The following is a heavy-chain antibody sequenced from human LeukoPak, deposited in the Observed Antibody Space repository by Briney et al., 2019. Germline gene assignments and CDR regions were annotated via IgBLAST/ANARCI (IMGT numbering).Heavy chain of an antibody. CDR1: GYTFTSYY. V-gene: IGHV1-46*01. Sequence: ASVNVSCKASGYTFTSYYMHWVRQAPGQGLEWMGLFNPNDGSTTYAQKFQGRITMTRDTSTSTVYMDLSSLRSEDTAVYYCAKGAGPLAPHYYHYYGMNVWGQGTTVTVSS. CDR3: AKGAGPLAPHYYHYYGMNV. D-gene: IGHD6-13*01. J-gene: IGHJ6*02. CDR2: FNPNDGST.